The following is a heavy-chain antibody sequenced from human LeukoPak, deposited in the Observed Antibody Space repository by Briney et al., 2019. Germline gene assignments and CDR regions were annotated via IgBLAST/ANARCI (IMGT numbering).Heavy chain of an antibody. CDR2: IKSNVDGGAR. V-gene: IGHV3-15*01. J-gene: IGHJ4*02. CDR3: TTGGVDFWSGYYIGNY. CDR1: GFTFSDIW. D-gene: IGHD3-3*01. Sequence: GGSLRLSCAASGFTFSDIWMSWVRQAPGKGLEWVGRIKSNVDGGARDYAAPVKGRFTISRDDSKNTLYLQISRLKTEDTGVYYCTTGGVDFWSGYYIGNYWGQGTLVAVSS.